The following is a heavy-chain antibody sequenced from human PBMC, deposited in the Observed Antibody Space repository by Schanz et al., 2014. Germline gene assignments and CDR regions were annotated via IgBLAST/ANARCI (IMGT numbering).Heavy chain of an antibody. D-gene: IGHD3-16*01. V-gene: IGHV3-30*02. CDR3: ARDLAFGGVYDRHSDS. CDR1: GFTFRTYG. J-gene: IGHJ4*02. CDR2: IRDDGIKI. Sequence: QVQLVESGGGVVQPGGSLRLSCAASGFTFRTYGMHWVRQAPGKGMEWVAIIRDDGIKIYYADSVKGRFTIPRDNPKTTLSLQMNSLRVEDTAVYYCARDLAFGGVYDRHSDSWGQGTLVTVSS.